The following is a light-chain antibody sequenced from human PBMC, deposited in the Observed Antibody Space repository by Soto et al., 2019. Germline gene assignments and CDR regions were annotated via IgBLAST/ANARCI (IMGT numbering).Light chain of an antibody. V-gene: IGLV2-14*01. CDR2: AVR. CDR1: NSDIGSYNY. J-gene: IGLJ1*01. CDR3: TSYTSSGTL. Sequence: QSVLTQPASVSGSPGQSITISCTGTNSDIGSYNYVSWYQQHPGKAPKLIIYAVRDRPSGVSSRFSGSKSGNTASQTISGLQAGDEADYYCTSYTSSGTLFGTGTKLTVL.